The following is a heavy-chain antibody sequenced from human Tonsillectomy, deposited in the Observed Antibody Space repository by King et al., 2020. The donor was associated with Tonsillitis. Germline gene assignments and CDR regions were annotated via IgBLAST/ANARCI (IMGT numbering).Heavy chain of an antibody. J-gene: IGHJ4*02. CDR1: GFTFDDYA. D-gene: IGHD3-22*01. Sequence: VQLVESGGGVAQPGGSLRLSCAASGFTFDDYAMHWVRQAPGKGLEWVSLISGDGSRTYFADSVKGRFTISRDNSNNSLYLQMNSLRTEDTALYYCAKNMYSDSSEELDYWGQGTLVTVSS. V-gene: IGHV3-43*02. CDR3: AKNMYSDSSEELDY. CDR2: ISGDGSRT.